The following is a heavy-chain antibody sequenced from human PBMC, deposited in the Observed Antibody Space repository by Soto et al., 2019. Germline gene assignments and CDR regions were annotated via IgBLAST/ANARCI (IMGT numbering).Heavy chain of an antibody. V-gene: IGHV3-30-3*01. J-gene: IGHJ4*02. CDR1: RFTVSNYG. CDR3: ARRPTPYYFDY. CDR2: ISYDGSNK. Sequence: LILLYAASRFTVSNYGMDWGGQAPGKGLEWVAVISYDGSNKYYADSVKGRFTISRDNSQNTLYLQMNSPTAEDTADYYCARRPTPYYFDYWGQGTLVTVSS.